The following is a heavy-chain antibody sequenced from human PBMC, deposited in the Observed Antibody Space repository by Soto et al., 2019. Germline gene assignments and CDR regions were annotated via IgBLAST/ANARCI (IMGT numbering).Heavy chain of an antibody. V-gene: IGHV4-30-4*01. Sequence: QVQLQESGPGLVKPSQTLSLTCTVSGGSISSGDYYWSWIRQPPGKGLEWIGYIYYSGSTYYNPSLKSRVNISVDTSKNQFSLRLSSVTAADTAVYYCARERPDGCRLDPWGQGTLVTVSS. J-gene: IGHJ5*02. CDR2: IYYSGST. CDR3: ARERPDGCRLDP. CDR1: GGSISSGDYY. D-gene: IGHD6-19*01.